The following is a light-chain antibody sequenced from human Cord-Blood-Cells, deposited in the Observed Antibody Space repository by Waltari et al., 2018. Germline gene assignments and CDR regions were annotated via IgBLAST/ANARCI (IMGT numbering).Light chain of an antibody. CDR3: QQYGSSPRT. Sequence: EIVLTPSPGPLSLSPGDRATLSSRASQRVSSSSLAWYQQKPGQAPRLLIYGASSSATGIPDRFGGSGSGTAFTFTNSKLEPEDFAVYYCQQYGSSPRTFGQGTKVEIK. CDR1: QRVSSSS. V-gene: IGKV3-20*01. J-gene: IGKJ1*01. CDR2: GAS.